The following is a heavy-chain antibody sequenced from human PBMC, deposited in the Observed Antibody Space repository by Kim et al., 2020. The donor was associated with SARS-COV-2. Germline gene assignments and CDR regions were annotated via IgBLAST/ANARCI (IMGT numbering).Heavy chain of an antibody. Sequence: VKGRFTNSRDNSKKTLYLQRNSLRAEDTAVYYCAKELRYFDWLSSPFDYWGQGTLVTVSS. CDR3: AKELRYFDWLSSPFDY. J-gene: IGHJ4*02. V-gene: IGHV3-30*02. D-gene: IGHD3-9*01.